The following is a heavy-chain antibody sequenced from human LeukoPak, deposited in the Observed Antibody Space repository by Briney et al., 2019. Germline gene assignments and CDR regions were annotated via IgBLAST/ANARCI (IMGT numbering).Heavy chain of an antibody. CDR1: GYTFTSYG. J-gene: IGHJ4*02. V-gene: IGHV1-18*01. Sequence: ASVKVSCKASGYTFTSYGISWVRQAPGQGLEWMGWISAYNGNTNYAQKLQGRVTMTTDTSTSTAYMELRSLRSDDTAVYYCARLSPYYDFWSGHYTDYWGQGTLVTVSS. D-gene: IGHD3-3*01. CDR3: ARLSPYYDFWSGHYTDY. CDR2: ISAYNGNT.